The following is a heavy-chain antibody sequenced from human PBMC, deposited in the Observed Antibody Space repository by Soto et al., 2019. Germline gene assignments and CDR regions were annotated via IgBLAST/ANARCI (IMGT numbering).Heavy chain of an antibody. J-gene: IGHJ4*02. Sequence: QVHLVQSGAEVKKPGASVKVSCKGSGYGFTTYGITWVRQAPGQGLEWMAWISAHNGNTNYAQKLQGRVTGTRDTSTSTAYMELRSLRSGDTAVYYCARGRYGDYWGQGALVTVSS. V-gene: IGHV1-18*01. CDR3: ARGRYGDY. CDR1: GYGFTTYG. CDR2: ISAHNGNT. D-gene: IGHD1-1*01.